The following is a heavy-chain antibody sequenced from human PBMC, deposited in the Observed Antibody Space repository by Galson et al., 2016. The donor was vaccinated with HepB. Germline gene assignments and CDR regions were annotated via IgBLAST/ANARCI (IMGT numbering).Heavy chain of an antibody. V-gene: IGHV3-15*01. Sequence: SLRLSCAASGFTFSNAWMNWVRQAPGKGLEWVGRIKSKTDGGTTDYAAPVKGRFTISRDDSKNTLYLQMNSLKTEDTGVYYCSTGGSRSVRIDYWGQGTLVTVSS. J-gene: IGHJ4*02. CDR1: GFTFSNAW. CDR3: STGGSRSVRIDY. D-gene: IGHD1-1*01. CDR2: IKSKTDGGTT.